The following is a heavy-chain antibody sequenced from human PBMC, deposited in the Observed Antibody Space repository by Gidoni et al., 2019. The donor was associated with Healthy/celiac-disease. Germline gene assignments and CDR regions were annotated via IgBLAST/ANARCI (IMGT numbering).Heavy chain of an antibody. CDR2: ISSSSSTI. V-gene: IGHV3-48*01. CDR1: GFTFSSYS. J-gene: IGHJ4*02. Sequence: EVQLVESGGGLVQPGGSLRLSCAASGFTFSSYSMNWVRQAPGKGLEWVSYISSSSSTIYYADSVKGRFTISRDNAKNSLYLQMNSLRAEDTAVYYCARDPHGNLDNWGQGTLVTVSS. CDR3: ARDPHGNLDN. D-gene: IGHD2-15*01.